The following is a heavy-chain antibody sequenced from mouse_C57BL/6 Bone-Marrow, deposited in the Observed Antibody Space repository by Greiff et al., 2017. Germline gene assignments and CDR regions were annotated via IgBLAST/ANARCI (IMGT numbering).Heavy chain of an antibody. CDR2: INPNNGGT. V-gene: IGHV1-26*01. CDR1: GYTFTDYY. D-gene: IGHD4-1*01. Sequence: EVQLQQSGPELVKPGASVKISCKASGYTFTDYYMNWVKQSHGKSLEWIGDINPNNGGTSYNQKFKGKATLTVDKSSSTAYMELRSLTSEDSAVYYCACWDDYWGQGTTLTVSS. J-gene: IGHJ2*01. CDR3: ACWDDY.